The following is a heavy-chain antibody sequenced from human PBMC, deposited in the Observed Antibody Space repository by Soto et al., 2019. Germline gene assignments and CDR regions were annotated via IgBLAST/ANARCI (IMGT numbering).Heavy chain of an antibody. J-gene: IGHJ4*02. CDR1: GGSISSGGYY. CDR2: IYYSGST. CDR3: ARAGGTGSCDY. D-gene: IGHD2-15*01. Sequence: QVQLQESGPGLVKPSQTLSLTCTVSGGSISSGGYYWSWIRQPPGKGLEWIGYIYYSGSTYYNPALQSIVTIAVATSKNQVSRKLSSVTAADTAVYYCARAGGTGSCDYWGQGTLVTVSS. V-gene: IGHV4-31*01.